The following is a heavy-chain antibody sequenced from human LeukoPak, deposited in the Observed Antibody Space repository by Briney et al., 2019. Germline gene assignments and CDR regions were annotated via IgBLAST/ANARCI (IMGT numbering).Heavy chain of an antibody. CDR3: AKEESAYGSGSYNDY. CDR1: GFTFSSYA. Sequence: GGSLRLSCAASGFTFSSYAMSWVRQAPGKGLEWVSAISGSGGSTYYADSVKGRFTISRDNSKNTLHLQMNSLRAEDTAVYYCAKEESAYGSGSYNDYWGQGTLVTVSS. D-gene: IGHD3-10*01. J-gene: IGHJ4*02. CDR2: ISGSGGST. V-gene: IGHV3-23*01.